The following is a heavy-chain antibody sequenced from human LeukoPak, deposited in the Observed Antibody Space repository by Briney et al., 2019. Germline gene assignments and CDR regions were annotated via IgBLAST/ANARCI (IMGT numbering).Heavy chain of an antibody. V-gene: IGHV3-23*01. J-gene: IGHJ4*02. Sequence: GGSLRLSCAASGFTFSSYAMSWVRQAPGKGLEWVSTISGSGGSIYYADSVKGRFTISRDNSNNTLYLQMNSLRAEDTAVYYCAKSVLMTTVTTYYFDYWGQGTLVTVSS. D-gene: IGHD4-17*01. CDR2: ISGSGGSI. CDR3: AKSVLMTTVTTYYFDY. CDR1: GFTFSSYA.